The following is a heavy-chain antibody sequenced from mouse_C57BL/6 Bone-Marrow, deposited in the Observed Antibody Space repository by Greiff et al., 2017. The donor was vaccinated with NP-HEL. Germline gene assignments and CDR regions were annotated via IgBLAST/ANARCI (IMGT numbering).Heavy chain of an antibody. CDR1: GYSITSGYY. CDR2: ISYDGSN. V-gene: IGHV3-6*01. Sequence: EVQRVESGPGLVKPSQSLSLTCSVTGYSITSGYYWNWIRQFPGNKLEWMGYISYDGSNNYNPSLKNRISITRDTSKNQFFLKLNSVTTEDTATYYCAREGFLYAMDYWGQGTSVTVSS. J-gene: IGHJ4*01. CDR3: AREGFLYAMDY.